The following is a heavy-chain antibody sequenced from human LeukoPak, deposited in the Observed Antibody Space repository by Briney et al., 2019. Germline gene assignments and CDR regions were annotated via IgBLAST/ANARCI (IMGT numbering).Heavy chain of an antibody. Sequence: PGGSLRLSCAASGFSFNSYAMHWVRQAPGKGLEWVAVISYDGSNKYYADSVKGRFTISRDNSKNTLYLQMNSLRAEDTAVYYCARDPTTIAVAGPYYFDYWGQGTLVTVSS. V-gene: IGHV3-30-3*01. D-gene: IGHD6-19*01. CDR2: ISYDGSNK. CDR3: ARDPTTIAVAGPYYFDY. J-gene: IGHJ4*02. CDR1: GFSFNSYA.